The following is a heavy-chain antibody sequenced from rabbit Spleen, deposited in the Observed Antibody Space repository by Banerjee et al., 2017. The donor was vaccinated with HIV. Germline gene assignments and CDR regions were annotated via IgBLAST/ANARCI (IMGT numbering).Heavy chain of an antibody. Sequence: LEESGGDLVKPEGSLTLTCKASGFDFSSRYWMSWVRQAPGKGPEWIACIDTGGSGSTYYASWAKGRFTISKTSSTTVTLQMTSLTGADTATYFCARDLHYASVWGPGTLVTVS. D-gene: IGHD6-1*01. CDR1: GFDFSSRYW. J-gene: IGHJ4*02. V-gene: IGHV1S45*01. CDR3: ARDLHYASV. CDR2: IDTGGSGST.